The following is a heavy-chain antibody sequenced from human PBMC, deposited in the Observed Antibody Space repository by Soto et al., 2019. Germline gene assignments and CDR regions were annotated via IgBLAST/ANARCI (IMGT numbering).Heavy chain of an antibody. D-gene: IGHD3-22*01. Sequence: EVQLVESGGGLVQPGGSLRLSCAASGFTFSSYSMNWVRQAPGKGLEWVSYISRSSSSMYYADSVRGRFTISRDNAYNSLYLQINSLRDEDTAVYYCARADYDTSGYYFDYWGQGALVTVSS. V-gene: IGHV3-48*02. CDR1: GFTFSSYS. J-gene: IGHJ4*02. CDR3: ARADYDTSGYYFDY. CDR2: ISRSSSSM.